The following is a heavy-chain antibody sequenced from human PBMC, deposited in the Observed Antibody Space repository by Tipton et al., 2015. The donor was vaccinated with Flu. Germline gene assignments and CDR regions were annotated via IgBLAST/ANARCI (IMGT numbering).Heavy chain of an antibody. D-gene: IGHD5-12*01. J-gene: IGHJ4*02. Sequence: TLSLTCTVSGGSINSYTYYWSWIRQHPGKGLEWIGYIYDSGITYYNPSLSSRVVISIDTSKNQFYLRLSSVTAADTAVYYCARGATRRPFSGYDYTGYWGQGTLVTVSS. CDR3: ARGATRRPFSGYDYTGY. CDR1: GGSINSYTYY. V-gene: IGHV4-31*03. CDR2: IYDSGIT.